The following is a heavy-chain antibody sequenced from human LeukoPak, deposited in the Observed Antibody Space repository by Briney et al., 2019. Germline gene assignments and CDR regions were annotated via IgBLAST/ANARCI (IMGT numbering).Heavy chain of an antibody. V-gene: IGHV3-74*01. J-gene: IGHJ4*02. CDR2: IGHDGSGA. CDR3: ARFGWVPPAHFDF. Sequence: GGSLRLSCAASGFPFNNYWMHWVRQSPGKGLICVARIGHDGSGAGYADSVKGRFTISRDNAKSTLYLQMNSLRAEDTAVYYCARFGWVPPAHFDFWGQGTLVTVSS. CDR1: GFPFNNYW. D-gene: IGHD3-10*01.